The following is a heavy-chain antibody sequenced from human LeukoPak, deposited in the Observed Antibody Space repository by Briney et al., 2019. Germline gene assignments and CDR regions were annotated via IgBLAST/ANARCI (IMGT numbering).Heavy chain of an antibody. D-gene: IGHD3-22*01. J-gene: IGHJ4*02. Sequence: GGSLRLSCAASGFTISSNYMNWVRQAPGKGLEWDSVLYSGGNTYYADSVKGRFTISRDNPKNTLYLQMNSLRAEDTAVYFCAKRGVVIRVILVGFHKEAYYFDSWGQGALVTVSS. V-gene: IGHV3-53*01. CDR1: GFTISSNY. CDR2: LYSGGNT. CDR3: AKRGVVIRVILVGFHKEAYYFDS.